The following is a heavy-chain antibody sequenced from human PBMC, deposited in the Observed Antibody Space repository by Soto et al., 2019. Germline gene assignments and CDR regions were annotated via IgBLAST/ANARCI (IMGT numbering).Heavy chain of an antibody. Sequence: EVQLVESGGGLVQPGGSLRLSCAASGFTFSNYAIHWVRQAPGKGLEHVSAISNDGGSTYYANSVKGRFTISRDNSKNTLYLQLGSLRPEDMAVYYCARRWGIAATGSSPGFDIWGQGTLVTVSS. V-gene: IGHV3-64*01. CDR2: ISNDGGST. CDR3: ARRWGIAATGSSPGFDI. CDR1: GFTFSNYA. J-gene: IGHJ3*02. D-gene: IGHD6-13*01.